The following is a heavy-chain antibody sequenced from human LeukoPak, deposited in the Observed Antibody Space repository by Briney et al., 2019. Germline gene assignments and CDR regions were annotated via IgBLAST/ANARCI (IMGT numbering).Heavy chain of an antibody. CDR3: AREGAGSGSFEDYYYYDRDV. V-gene: IGHV4-61*01. CDR1: GGSVSSGSYY. D-gene: IGHD3-10*01. CDR2: IYYSGST. Sequence: SETLSLTCTVSGGSVSSGSYYWRWIRQPPGKGLEWIGYIYYSGSTNYHPSLKSRVTISVDTSKNQFSLKLSSVTAADTAVYYCAREGAGSGSFEDYYYYDRDVWGKGTTVTVFS. J-gene: IGHJ6*04.